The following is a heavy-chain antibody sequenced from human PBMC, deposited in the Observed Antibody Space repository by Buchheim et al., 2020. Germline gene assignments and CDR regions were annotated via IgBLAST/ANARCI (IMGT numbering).Heavy chain of an antibody. CDR1: GFTFSTYA. V-gene: IGHV3-23*04. D-gene: IGHD6-19*01. CDR2: ISSSGGST. CDR3: AKRLGIEAGEGYDMDV. J-gene: IGHJ6*02. Sequence: EVQLVESGGDLVQPGGSLRLSCAASGFTFSTYAMSWVRQAPGKGLEWVSTISSSGGSTFYADSVKGRFPISRDNSKNTLYLQIKSLRAEDTAVFYCAKRLGIEAGEGYDMDVWGQGTT.